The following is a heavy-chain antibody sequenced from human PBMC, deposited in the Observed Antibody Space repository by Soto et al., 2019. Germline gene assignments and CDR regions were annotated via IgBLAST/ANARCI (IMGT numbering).Heavy chain of an antibody. CDR2: IIPIFGTA. V-gene: IGHV1-69*13. Sequence: SVKVSCKASGGTFSSYASSWVRQAPGQGLEWMGGIIPIFGTANYAQKFQGRVTITADESTSTAYMELSSLRSEDTAVYYCASGDYDFWSGPGGGMDVWGQGTTVTVSS. J-gene: IGHJ6*02. CDR3: ASGDYDFWSGPGGGMDV. CDR1: GGTFSSYA. D-gene: IGHD3-3*01.